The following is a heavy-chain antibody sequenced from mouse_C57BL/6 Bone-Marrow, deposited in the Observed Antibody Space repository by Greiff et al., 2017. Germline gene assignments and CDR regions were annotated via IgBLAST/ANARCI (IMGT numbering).Heavy chain of an antibody. CDR3: ARPGSSDWYFDV. J-gene: IGHJ1*03. D-gene: IGHD1-1*01. CDR2: ISNGGGST. Sequence: EVQLQESGGGLVQPGGSLKLSCAASGFTFSDYYMYWVRQTPEKRLEWVAYISNGGGSTYYPDTVKGRFTISRDNAKNTLYLQMSRLKSEDTAMYYCARPGSSDWYFDVWGTGTTVTVSS. V-gene: IGHV5-12*01. CDR1: GFTFSDYY.